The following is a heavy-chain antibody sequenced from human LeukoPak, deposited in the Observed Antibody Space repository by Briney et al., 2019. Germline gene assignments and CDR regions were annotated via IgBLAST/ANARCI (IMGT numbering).Heavy chain of an antibody. CDR2: INPSGGST. D-gene: IGHD6-13*01. Sequence: ASVKVSCKASGYTFTSYYMHWVRQAPGQGLEWMGIINPSGGSTSYAQKFQGRVTMTRDMSTSTVYMELSRLRSEDTAVYYCARDGDSSSWYYYYYYYMDVWGKGTTVTVSS. CDR3: ARDGDSSSWYYYYYYYMDV. V-gene: IGHV1-46*01. CDR1: GYTFTSYY. J-gene: IGHJ6*03.